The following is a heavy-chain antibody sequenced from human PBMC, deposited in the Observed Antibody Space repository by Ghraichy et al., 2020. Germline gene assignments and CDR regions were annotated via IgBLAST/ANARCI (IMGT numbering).Heavy chain of an antibody. Sequence: SETLSLTCTVSGGSISSSSYYWGWIRQPPGKGLEWIGSIYYSGSTYYNPSLKSQVTISVDTSKNQFSLKLSSVTAADTAVYYCARDLMMDGDYGDGYWGQGTLVTVSS. J-gene: IGHJ4*02. CDR3: ARDLMMDGDYGDGY. CDR1: GGSISSSSYY. D-gene: IGHD4-17*01. CDR2: IYYSGST. V-gene: IGHV4-39*07.